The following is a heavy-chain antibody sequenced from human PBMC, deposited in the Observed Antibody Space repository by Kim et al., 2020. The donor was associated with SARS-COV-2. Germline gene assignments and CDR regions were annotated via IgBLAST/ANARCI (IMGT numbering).Heavy chain of an antibody. CDR1: GGSFSGYY. CDR3: ARVFGYYDSSGYLDY. V-gene: IGHV4-34*01. CDR2: INHSGST. J-gene: IGHJ4*02. Sequence: SETLSLTCAVYGGSFSGYYWSWIRQPPGKGLEWIGEINHSGSTNYNPSLKSRVTISVDTSKNQFSLKLSSVTAADTAVYYCARVFGYYDSSGYLDYWGQGTLVTVSS. D-gene: IGHD3-22*01.